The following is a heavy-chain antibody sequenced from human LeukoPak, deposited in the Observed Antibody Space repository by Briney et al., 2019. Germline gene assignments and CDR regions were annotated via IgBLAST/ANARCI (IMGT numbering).Heavy chain of an antibody. CDR1: GGSITNYY. CDR3: ARAGGSGSYYNGDFDY. J-gene: IGHJ4*02. CDR2: IHYSGST. Sequence: SETLSLTCTVSGGSITNYYWTWIRQPPGKGLEWIGYIHYSGSTNYNPSLKSRVTISVDTSKNQFSLKLGSVTAADTAVYYCARAGGSGSYYNGDFDYWGQGTLVTVSS. D-gene: IGHD3-10*01. V-gene: IGHV4-59*12.